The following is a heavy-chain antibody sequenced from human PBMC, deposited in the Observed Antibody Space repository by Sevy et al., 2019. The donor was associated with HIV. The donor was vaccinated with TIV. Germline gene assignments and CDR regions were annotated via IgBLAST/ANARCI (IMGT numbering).Heavy chain of an antibody. CDR3: ARAPPSTLFGVVITYYFDY. Sequence: SETLSLTCTVSGGSISSSSYYWGWIRQPPGKGLEWIGSIYYSGSTYYNPSLKSRVTISVDTSKNQFSLKLSSVTAADTAVYYCARAPPSTLFGVVITYYFDYWGQGTLVTVSS. CDR2: IYYSGST. CDR1: GGSISSSSYY. J-gene: IGHJ4*02. V-gene: IGHV4-39*01. D-gene: IGHD3-3*01.